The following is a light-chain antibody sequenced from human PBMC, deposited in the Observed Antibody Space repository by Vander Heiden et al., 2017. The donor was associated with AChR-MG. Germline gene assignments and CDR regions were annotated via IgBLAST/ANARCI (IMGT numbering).Light chain of an antibody. CDR1: SPNFGPGYD. CDR3: QSYDRSLYWV. V-gene: IGLV1-40*01. J-gene: IGLJ3*02. Sequence: QSELTQPPSVSGAPGQRVTISCTGSSPNFGPGYDVHWYQLLPGTAPKLLIYGNNNRPSGVPDRFSGSKSGTSASLAITGLQAEDEADYYCQSYDRSLYWVFGGGTKLTVL. CDR2: GNN.